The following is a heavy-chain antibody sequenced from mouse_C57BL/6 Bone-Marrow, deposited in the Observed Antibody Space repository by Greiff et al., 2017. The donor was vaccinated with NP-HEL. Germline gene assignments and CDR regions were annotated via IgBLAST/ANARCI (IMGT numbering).Heavy chain of an antibody. CDR2: IDPEDGET. Sequence: DVKLVESGAELVKPGASVKLSCTASGFNIKDYYMHWVKQRTEQGLEWIGRIDPEDGETKYAPKFQGKATITADPSSNTAYLQLSSLTSEDTAVYYCARHYGSSLDYWGQGTTLTVSS. CDR3: ARHYGSSLDY. V-gene: IGHV14-2*01. J-gene: IGHJ2*01. CDR1: GFNIKDYY. D-gene: IGHD1-1*01.